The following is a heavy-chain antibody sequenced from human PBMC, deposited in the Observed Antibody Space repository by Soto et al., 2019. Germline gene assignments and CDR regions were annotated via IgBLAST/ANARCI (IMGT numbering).Heavy chain of an antibody. J-gene: IGHJ4*02. CDR1: GGSFSGYY. Sequence: SETLSLTCAVYGGSFSGYYWSWIRQPPGKGLEWIGEINHSGSTNYNPSLKSRVTISVDTSKNQFSLKLGSVTAADTAVYYCARGGPYYDYIWWSYRYTFGPCYFDYWGQGTLVTVSS. CDR2: INHSGST. CDR3: ARGGPYYDYIWWSYRYTFGPCYFDY. D-gene: IGHD3-16*02. V-gene: IGHV4-34*01.